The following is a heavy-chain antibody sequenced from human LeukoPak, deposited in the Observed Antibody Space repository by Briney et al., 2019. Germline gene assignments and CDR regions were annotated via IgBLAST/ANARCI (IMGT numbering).Heavy chain of an antibody. Sequence: GRSLRLSCAASGFTFSSYAMHWVRQAPGKGLEWVALISYDGSNKYYADSVKARFIISRDNSKNTVYLQMNSLRAEDTAVYYCARDPVDQPYWFFDLWGRGTLVTVSS. V-gene: IGHV3-30*04. CDR3: ARDPVDQPYWFFDL. CDR2: ISYDGSNK. J-gene: IGHJ2*01. D-gene: IGHD2-2*01. CDR1: GFTFSSYA.